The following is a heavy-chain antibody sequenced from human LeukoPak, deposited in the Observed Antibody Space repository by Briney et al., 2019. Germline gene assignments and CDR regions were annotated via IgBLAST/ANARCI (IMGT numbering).Heavy chain of an antibody. J-gene: IGHJ4*02. CDR1: GGTFSSYA. CDR3: ARGYDYGGTNYFDY. Sequence: ASVKVSCKASGGTFSSYAISWVRQAPGQGLEWVGGIIPIFGTANYAQKFQGRVTITADESTSTAYMELSSLRSEDTAVYYCARGYDYGGTNYFDYWGQGTLVTVSS. D-gene: IGHD4-23*01. CDR2: IIPIFGTA. V-gene: IGHV1-69*13.